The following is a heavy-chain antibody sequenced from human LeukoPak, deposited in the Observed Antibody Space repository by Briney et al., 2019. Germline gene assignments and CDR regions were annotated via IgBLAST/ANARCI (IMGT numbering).Heavy chain of an antibody. CDR2: ISYDGSNK. Sequence: GGSLRLSCAASGFTFSSYGMHWVRQAPGKGLEWVAVISYDGSNKYYADSVKGRFTISRDNSKNTLYLQMNSLRAEDTAVYYCAKDRSRYCSSTSCYMVLDYWGQGTLVTVSS. V-gene: IGHV3-30*19. D-gene: IGHD2-2*02. CDR3: AKDRSRYCSSTSCYMVLDY. CDR1: GFTFSSYG. J-gene: IGHJ4*02.